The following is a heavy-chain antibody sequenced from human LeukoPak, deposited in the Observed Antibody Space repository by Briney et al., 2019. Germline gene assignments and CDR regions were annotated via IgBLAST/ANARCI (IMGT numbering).Heavy chain of an antibody. V-gene: IGHV5-51*01. Sequence: GESLKISSQGSGXSFTTFCIGWVRQMPGNGLEWMRIVNPEDSDTRYSPSFQGQVTISADQAITTAYLQWNSLKASDTAMYYCARWRNDDQTPYFDYWAQGTLVTVSS. CDR1: GXSFTTFC. CDR2: VNPEDSDT. J-gene: IGHJ4*02. D-gene: IGHD1-1*01. CDR3: ARWRNDDQTPYFDY.